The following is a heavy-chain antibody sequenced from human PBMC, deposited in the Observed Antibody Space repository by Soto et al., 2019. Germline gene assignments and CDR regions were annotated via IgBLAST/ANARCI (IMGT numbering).Heavy chain of an antibody. D-gene: IGHD2-2*01. J-gene: IGHJ6*03. Sequence: QLQLQESGPGLVKPSETLSLTCTVSGGSISSSSYYWGWIRQPPGKGLEWIGSIYYSGSTYYNPSLKSRVPISVDTSKNQFSLKLSSVTAADTAVYYCARHKDVVVPAALVLGYYYYMDVWGKGTTVTVSS. CDR1: GGSISSSSYY. CDR2: IYYSGST. V-gene: IGHV4-39*01. CDR3: ARHKDVVVPAALVLGYYYYMDV.